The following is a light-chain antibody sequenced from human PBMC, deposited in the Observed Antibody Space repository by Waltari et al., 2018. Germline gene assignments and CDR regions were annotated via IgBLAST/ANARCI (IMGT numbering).Light chain of an antibody. J-gene: IGLJ3*02. CDR2: RDS. CDR3: QVWNSGWV. CDR1: NIERKK. V-gene: IGLV3-9*01. Sequence: SYEVTQPLSLSVALGQTATITCEGNNIERKKVPWSHQKAGQAPVLVMYRDSIRPSGIPERFSGSNSGNTATLTITRVQAGDEGDYYCQVWNSGWVFGGGTK.